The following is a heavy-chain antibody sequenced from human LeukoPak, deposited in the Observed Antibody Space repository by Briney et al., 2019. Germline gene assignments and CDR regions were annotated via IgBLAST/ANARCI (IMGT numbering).Heavy chain of an antibody. D-gene: IGHD1-26*01. Sequence: SETLSLTCNVSGGSITSHSWNWIRQSPGKGLEWIGYSYYSGTTNYSPSLKSRVTISLDTSKNQISLKLTSVTAADTAVYYCARDSDIGWEPLNYWGQGTLVTVSS. CDR2: SYYSGTT. CDR1: GGSITSHS. J-gene: IGHJ4*02. V-gene: IGHV4-59*11. CDR3: ARDSDIGWEPLNY.